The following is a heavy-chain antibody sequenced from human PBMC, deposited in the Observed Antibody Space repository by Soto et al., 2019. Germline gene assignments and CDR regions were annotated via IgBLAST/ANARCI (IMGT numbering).Heavy chain of an antibody. D-gene: IGHD3-22*01. Sequence: QLQLQESGPGLVKPSETLSLTCTVSGGSISSSSYYWGWIRQPPGKGLEWIGSIYYSGSTYYNPSLKSRVTISVDTSKNQFSLKLSSVTAADTAVYYCARLHSSGYYGYWGQGTLVTVSS. CDR3: ARLHSSGYYGY. CDR2: IYYSGST. J-gene: IGHJ4*02. V-gene: IGHV4-39*01. CDR1: GGSISSSSYY.